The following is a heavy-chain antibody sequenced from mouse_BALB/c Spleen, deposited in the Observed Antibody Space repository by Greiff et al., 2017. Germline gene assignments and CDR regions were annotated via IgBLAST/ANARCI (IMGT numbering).Heavy chain of an antibody. Sequence: VQLQQSGAELVKPGASVKLSCTASGFNIKDTYMHWVKQRPEQGLEWIGRIDPANGNTKYDPKFQGKATITADTSSNTAYLQLSSLTSEDTAVYYCARGGYYGNYVFFDYWGQGTTLTVSS. V-gene: IGHV14-3*02. CDR2: IDPANGNT. D-gene: IGHD2-1*01. J-gene: IGHJ2*01. CDR1: GFNIKDTY. CDR3: ARGGYYGNYVFFDY.